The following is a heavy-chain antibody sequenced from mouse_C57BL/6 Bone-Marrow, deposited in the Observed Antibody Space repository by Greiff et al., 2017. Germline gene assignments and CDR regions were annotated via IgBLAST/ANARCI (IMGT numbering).Heavy chain of an antibody. J-gene: IGHJ4*01. D-gene: IGHD1-1*01. V-gene: IGHV1-64*01. CDR1: GYTFTSYW. CDR3: ASGIYYYGSSLAMDF. Sequence: QVQLQQPGAELVKPGASVKLSCKASGYTFTSYWMHWVKQRPGQGLEWIGMIHPNSGSTNYNEKFKSKATLTVDKSSSTAYMQLSSLTSKYSAVYYCASGIYYYGSSLAMDFWVQGTSVTVSS. CDR2: IHPNSGST.